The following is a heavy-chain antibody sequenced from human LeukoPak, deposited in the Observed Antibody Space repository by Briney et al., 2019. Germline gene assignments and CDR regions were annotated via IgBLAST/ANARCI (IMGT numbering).Heavy chain of an antibody. CDR2: IYHSGST. J-gene: IGHJ3*02. Sequence: SQTLSLTCAVSGGSISSGGYSWSWLRQPPGKGLEWIGYIYHSGSTYYNPSLKSRVTISVDRSKNQFSLKLSSVTAADTAVYYCARGGYYGSGSYPPDDAFDIWGQGTMVTVSS. CDR1: GGSISSGGYS. D-gene: IGHD3-10*01. V-gene: IGHV4-30-2*01. CDR3: ARGGYYGSGSYPPDDAFDI.